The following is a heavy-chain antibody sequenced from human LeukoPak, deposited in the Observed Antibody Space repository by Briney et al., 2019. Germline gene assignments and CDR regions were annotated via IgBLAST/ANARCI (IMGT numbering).Heavy chain of an antibody. Sequence: PSETLSLTCTVSGGSISSSSYYWGWIRQPPGKGLEWIGSIYYSGSTYYNPSLKSRVTISVDTPKNQFSLKLSSVTPADTAVYYCARDTRKNWHFDLWGRGTLVTVSS. J-gene: IGHJ2*01. V-gene: IGHV4-39*07. CDR1: GGSISSSSYY. CDR3: ARDTRKNWHFDL. D-gene: IGHD2-2*01. CDR2: IYYSGST.